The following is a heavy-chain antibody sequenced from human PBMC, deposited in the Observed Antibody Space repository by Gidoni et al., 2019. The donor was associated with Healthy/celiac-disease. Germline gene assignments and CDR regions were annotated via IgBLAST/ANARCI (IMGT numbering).Heavy chain of an antibody. D-gene: IGHD3-10*02. CDR2: IWYDGSNK. J-gene: IGHJ4*02. V-gene: IGHV3-33*01. Sequence: QVQLVESGGGVVQPGRSLRLSCAASGFTFSSYGMHWVRQAPGKGLEWVAVIWYDGSNKYYADSVKGRFTSSRDNSKNTLYLQMNSLRAEDTAVYYCARENPYYVLDYWGQGTLVTVSS. CDR1: GFTFSSYG. CDR3: ARENPYYVLDY.